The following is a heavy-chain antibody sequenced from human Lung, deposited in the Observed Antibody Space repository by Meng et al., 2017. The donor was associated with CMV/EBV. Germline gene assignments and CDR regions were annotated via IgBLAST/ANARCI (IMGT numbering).Heavy chain of an antibody. J-gene: IGHJ4*02. CDR2: ISDSGGNT. V-gene: IGHV3-23*01. Sequence: SCAASGFIFSNYALSWVRQAPGKGLEWVSTISDSGGNTYYADSVKGRFTISRDNSKNTLYLQMNSLRAEDTALYYCEKCRSGIAAALNYWGQGTLVTVSS. CDR3: EKCRSGIAAALNY. D-gene: IGHD6-13*01. CDR1: GFIFSNYA.